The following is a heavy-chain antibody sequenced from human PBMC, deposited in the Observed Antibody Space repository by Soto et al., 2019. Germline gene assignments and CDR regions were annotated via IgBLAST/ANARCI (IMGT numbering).Heavy chain of an antibody. V-gene: IGHV4-34*01. CDR2: INHSGST. J-gene: IGHJ5*02. CDR3: ARRVLLWFGELFRWFDP. Sequence: SETLSLTCAVYGGSFSGYYWSWIRQPPGKGLEWIGEINHSGSTNYNPSLKSRVTISVDTSKNQFSLKLSPVTAADTAVYYCARRVLLWFGELFRWFDPWGQGTLVTVSS. D-gene: IGHD3-10*01. CDR1: GGSFSGYY.